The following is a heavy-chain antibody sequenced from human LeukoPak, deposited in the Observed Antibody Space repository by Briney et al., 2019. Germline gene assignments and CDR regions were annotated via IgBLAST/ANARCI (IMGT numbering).Heavy chain of an antibody. Sequence: PGGSLRLSCAASGFTFSSYAMHWVRQAPGEGLEWVAVISYDGSNKYYADSVKGRFTISRDNSKNTLYLQMNSLRAEDTAVYYCARGEKMATIRYYFDYWGQGTLVTVSS. V-gene: IGHV3-30-3*01. D-gene: IGHD5-24*01. J-gene: IGHJ4*02. CDR1: GFTFSSYA. CDR3: ARGEKMATIRYYFDY. CDR2: ISYDGSNK.